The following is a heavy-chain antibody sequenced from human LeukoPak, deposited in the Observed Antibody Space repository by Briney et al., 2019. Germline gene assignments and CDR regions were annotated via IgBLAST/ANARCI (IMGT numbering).Heavy chain of an antibody. CDR3: AQGYLSGWYPY. CDR2: ISVDGERT. D-gene: IGHD6-19*01. CDR1: GFSVSSFG. V-gene: IGHV3-23*01. J-gene: IGHJ4*02. Sequence: PGGSLRLSCAVYGFSVSSFGMSWVRQAPGRGLEWLSAISVDGERTYYADSVKGRFFISRDTSKNTLDLQLSSLRGDDTAVYYCAQGYLSGWYPYWGQGSLVTVYS.